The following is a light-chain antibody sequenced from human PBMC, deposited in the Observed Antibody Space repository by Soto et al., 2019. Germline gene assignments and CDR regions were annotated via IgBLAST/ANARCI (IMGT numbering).Light chain of an antibody. CDR3: HQYNNWPQT. J-gene: IGKJ1*01. CDR1: QTINNN. CDR2: GAS. Sequence: VMTQAPATLSVSPGERATLSCRASQTINNNVAWYQLKDGQVPRLVIYGASTRATDIPARFSGSGSGTEFTLTISSLQSEDFVEYHCHQYNNWPQTFGQGTKVDIK. V-gene: IGKV3-15*01.